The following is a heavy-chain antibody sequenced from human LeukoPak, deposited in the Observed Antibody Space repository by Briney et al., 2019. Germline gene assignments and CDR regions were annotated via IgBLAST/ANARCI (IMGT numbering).Heavy chain of an antibody. J-gene: IGHJ4*02. CDR2: IYSGGST. V-gene: IGHV3-53*01. D-gene: IGHD4-23*01. CDR3: ARRAGGYSHPYDY. Sequence: GGSLRLSCAVSGFTVSSNYMSWVRQAPGKGLEWVSLIYSGGSTYYADSVKGRFTISRDNSKNTLYLQMNTLRAEDTAVYYCARRAGGYSHPYDYWGQGTLVTVSS. CDR1: GFTVSSNY.